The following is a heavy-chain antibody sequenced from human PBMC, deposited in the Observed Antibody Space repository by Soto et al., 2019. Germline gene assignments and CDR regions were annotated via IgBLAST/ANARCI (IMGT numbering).Heavy chain of an antibody. CDR1: GFTFSSYA. CDR2: ISGSGGST. J-gene: IGHJ4*02. V-gene: IGHV3-23*01. Sequence: LGLSCAASGFTFSSYAMSWFRQAPGKRLERVSAISGSGGSTYYADSVKRRFTISTDNSKNTLYMQMNSLSAEHTAVYYCAQLYCSGGSCYSRDPATKDDYWAQGTLVTVSS. D-gene: IGHD2-15*01. CDR3: AQLYCSGGSCYSRDPATKDDY.